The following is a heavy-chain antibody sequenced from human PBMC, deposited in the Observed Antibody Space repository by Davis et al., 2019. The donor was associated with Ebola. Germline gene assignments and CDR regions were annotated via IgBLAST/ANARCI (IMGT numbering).Heavy chain of an antibody. D-gene: IGHD1-1*01. CDR1: LCTFSSAG. CDR2: IIPIVGIA. V-gene: IGHV1-69*04. CDR3: ARGGTWNLDYGMDV. J-gene: IGHJ6*02. Sequence: AASVNVPCQASLCTFSSAGISRARQPLGQGLEWMGRIIPIVGIANYAPKFQGRVTITADKSTSTANMEVNSLRSEDTAVYYCARGGTWNLDYGMDVWGQGTTVTVSS.